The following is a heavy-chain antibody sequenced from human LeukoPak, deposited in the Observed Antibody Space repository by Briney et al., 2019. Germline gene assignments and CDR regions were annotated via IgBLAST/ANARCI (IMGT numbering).Heavy chain of an antibody. CDR1: GGSISSYY. CDR3: AREVSIQLWSRGFDI. D-gene: IGHD5-18*01. Sequence: SETLSLTCTVSGGSISSYYWSWFRQPPGKGLEWIGYIYYSGSTNYNPSLKSRVTISVDTSKNQFSLKLSSVTAADTAVYYCAREVSIQLWSRGFDIWGQGTMVTVSS. CDR2: IYYSGST. V-gene: IGHV4-59*01. J-gene: IGHJ3*02.